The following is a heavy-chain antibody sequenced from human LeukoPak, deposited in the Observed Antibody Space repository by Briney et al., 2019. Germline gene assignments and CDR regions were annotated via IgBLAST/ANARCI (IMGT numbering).Heavy chain of an antibody. CDR2: ISGSGGST. D-gene: IGHD6-13*01. J-gene: IGHJ5*02. V-gene: IGHV3-23*01. Sequence: QTGGSLRLSCAASGFTFSSYAMSLVRQAPGKGLEWVSAISGSGGSTYYADSVKGRFTISRGNSKNTLYLQMNSLNTEDRAVYYCARYSSSWYEWFDPWGQGTQVTVSS. CDR1: GFTFSSYA. CDR3: ARYSSSWYEWFDP.